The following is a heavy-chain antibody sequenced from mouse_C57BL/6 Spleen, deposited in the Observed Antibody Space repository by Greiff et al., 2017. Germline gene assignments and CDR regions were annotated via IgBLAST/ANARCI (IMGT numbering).Heavy chain of an antibody. V-gene: IGHV1-55*01. Sequence: QVQLKQPGAELVKPGASVKMSCKASGYTFTSYWITWVKQRPGQGLEWIGDIYPGSGSTNYNEKFKSKATLTVDTSSSTAYMQLSSLTSEDSAVYYCARGEYYYGSSYDYWGQGTTLTVSS. CDR3: ARGEYYYGSSYDY. J-gene: IGHJ2*01. CDR1: GYTFTSYW. D-gene: IGHD1-1*01. CDR2: IYPGSGST.